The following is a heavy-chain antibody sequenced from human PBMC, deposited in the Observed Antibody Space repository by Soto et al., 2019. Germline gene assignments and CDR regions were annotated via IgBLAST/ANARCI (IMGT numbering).Heavy chain of an antibody. CDR3: TTHLLLWFGELSQPCY. V-gene: IGHV3-15*01. D-gene: IGHD3-10*01. CDR2: IKSKTDGGTT. Sequence: EVQLVESGGGLVKPGGSLRLSCAASGFTFSNAWMSWVRQAPGKGLEWVGRIKSKTDGGTTDYAAPVKGRFTISRDDSKNTLYLQMNGLKTEDTAVYYCTTHLLLWFGELSQPCYWGQGTLVTVSS. J-gene: IGHJ4*02. CDR1: GFTFSNAW.